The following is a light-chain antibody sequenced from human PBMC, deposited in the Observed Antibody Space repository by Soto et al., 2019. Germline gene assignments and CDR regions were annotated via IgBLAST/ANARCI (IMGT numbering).Light chain of an antibody. Sequence: QSVLTQPPSASATPGQRVTISCSGSSSNIGGNTVSWYQQLPGTAPKLLIYNNNQRPSGVPDQISGSKSGTSASLAISGLQSDDEADYYCASWDDSLKGWVFGGGAKLTVL. CDR1: SSNIGGNT. V-gene: IGLV1-44*01. J-gene: IGLJ3*02. CDR3: ASWDDSLKGWV. CDR2: NNN.